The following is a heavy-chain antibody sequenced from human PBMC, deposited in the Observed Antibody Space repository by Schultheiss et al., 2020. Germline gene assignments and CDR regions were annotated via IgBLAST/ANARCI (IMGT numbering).Heavy chain of an antibody. Sequence: GGSLRLSCAASGFTFSSYGMHWVRQAPGKGLEWVSAISGSGGSTYYADSVKGRFTISRDNAKNSLYLQMNSLRAEDTAVYYCAKDRYGGGDYGWFDPWGQGTRVNVYS. CDR3: AKDRYGGGDYGWFDP. D-gene: IGHD4-17*01. V-gene: IGHV3-21*01. CDR2: ISGSGGST. CDR1: GFTFSSYG. J-gene: IGHJ5*02.